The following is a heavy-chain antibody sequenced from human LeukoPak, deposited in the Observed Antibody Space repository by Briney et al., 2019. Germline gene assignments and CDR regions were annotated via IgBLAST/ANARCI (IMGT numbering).Heavy chain of an antibody. J-gene: IGHJ4*02. CDR3: ARRAGAYSHPYDY. V-gene: IGHV3-53*01. D-gene: IGHD4/OR15-4a*01. CDR1: GITISSNS. CDR2: IYSSVT. Sequence: PGGSLRLSCTVSGITISSNSMSWVRQAPGKGLEWVSFIYSSVTHYSDSVKGRFTISRDNSKNTLFLQMNSLRAEDTAVYYCARRAGAYSHPYDYGGQGTLVTVSS.